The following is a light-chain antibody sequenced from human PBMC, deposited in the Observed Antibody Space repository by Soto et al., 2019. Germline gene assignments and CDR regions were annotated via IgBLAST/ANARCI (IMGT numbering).Light chain of an antibody. V-gene: IGLV1-44*01. CDR1: SSNIGSNT. Sequence: QSVLTQPPSASGTPGQRVTISCSGSSSNIGSNTVNWYQQLPGTAPKLLIHSNNLRPSGVPDRFSGSKSGTSASLAISGLQSEDEADYYCAAWDDSLNGVVFGGGTQLTVL. CDR2: SNN. CDR3: AAWDDSLNGVV. J-gene: IGLJ2*01.